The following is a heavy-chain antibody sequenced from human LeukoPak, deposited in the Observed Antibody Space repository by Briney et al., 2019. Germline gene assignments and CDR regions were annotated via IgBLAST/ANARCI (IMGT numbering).Heavy chain of an antibody. Sequence: ASVTVSCKASGDTFTGYYIHWVRQAPGQGFEWMGWINPKSGGTSYAHNFQGRVTMTRDTSISTAYMELVRLRYDDAAVYYCARDLRCSSSWPSGWFDPWGQGTQVTVSS. D-gene: IGHD2-2*01. CDR3: ARDLRCSSSWPSGWFDP. CDR1: GDTFTGYY. J-gene: IGHJ5*02. CDR2: INPKSGGT. V-gene: IGHV1-2*07.